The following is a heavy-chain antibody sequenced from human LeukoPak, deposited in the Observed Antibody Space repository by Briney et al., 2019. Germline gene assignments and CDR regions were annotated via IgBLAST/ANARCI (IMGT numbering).Heavy chain of an antibody. V-gene: IGHV4-30-2*01. D-gene: IGHD1-7*01. J-gene: IGHJ5*02. CDR1: GGSISSGGYS. CDR2: IYHSGST. CDR3: ARASPINWNYGWFDP. Sequence: SQTLSLTCAVSGGSISSGGYSWSWIRQPPGKGLEWIGYIYHSGSTYYNPPPKSRVTISVDRSKNQFSLKLSSVTAADTAVYYCARASPINWNYGWFDPWGQGTLVTVSS.